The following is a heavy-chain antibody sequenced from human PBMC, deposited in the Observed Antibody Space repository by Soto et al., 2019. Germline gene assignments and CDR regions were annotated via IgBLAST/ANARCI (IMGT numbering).Heavy chain of an antibody. J-gene: IGHJ6*02. CDR2: IIPIFGTA. Sequence: ASVKVSCKASGGTFSSYAISWVRQAPGQGLEWMGGIIPIFGTANYAQKFQGRVTITADESTSTAYMELSSLRSEDTAVYYCARELGPAPGSGSYPAPYYYYYGMDVWG. CDR3: ARELGPAPGSGSYPAPYYYYYGMDV. V-gene: IGHV1-69*13. D-gene: IGHD1-26*01. CDR1: GGTFSSYA.